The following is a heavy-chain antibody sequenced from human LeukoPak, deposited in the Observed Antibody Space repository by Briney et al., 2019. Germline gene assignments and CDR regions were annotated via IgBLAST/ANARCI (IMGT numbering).Heavy chain of an antibody. CDR2: INPNSGGT. Sequence: ASVKVSCKASGYTFTGYYLHWVRQAPGQGLEWMGWINPNSGGTNLAQKFQARVTMTRDTSINTAYMELSRLRSDDTAVYYCARLVVVVPADTDAFNIWGQGTMVTVSS. D-gene: IGHD2-2*01. CDR1: GYTFTGYY. V-gene: IGHV1-2*02. J-gene: IGHJ3*02. CDR3: ARLVVVVPADTDAFNI.